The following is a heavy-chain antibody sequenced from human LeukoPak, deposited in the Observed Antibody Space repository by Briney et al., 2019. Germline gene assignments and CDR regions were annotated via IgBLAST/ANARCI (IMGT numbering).Heavy chain of an antibody. CDR1: GFTFSSFN. J-gene: IGHJ4*02. V-gene: IGHV3-74*03. D-gene: IGHD4-17*01. CDR3: ARGIYGDPVAFDS. Sequence: LGGTLRLSCAASGFTFSSFNMHWVRQAPGKGLVWVSRLKSDGSTAMHADSVQGRFTISRDNARNTVHLLMSSLTVEDTGVYYCARGIYGDPVAFDSWGQGALVTVSS. CDR2: LKSDGSTA.